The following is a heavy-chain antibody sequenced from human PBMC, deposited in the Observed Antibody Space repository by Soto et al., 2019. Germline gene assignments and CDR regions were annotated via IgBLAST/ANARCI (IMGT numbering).Heavy chain of an antibody. Sequence: ASVKVSCKASGGTFSSYTISWVRQAPGQGLEWMGRIIPILGIANYAQKFQGRVTITADKSTSTAYMELSSLRSEDTAVYYCARAFLYCSSTSCYGFDYWGQGTLVTVSS. V-gene: IGHV1-69*02. D-gene: IGHD2-2*01. J-gene: IGHJ4*02. CDR3: ARAFLYCSSTSCYGFDY. CDR2: IIPILGIA. CDR1: GGTFSSYT.